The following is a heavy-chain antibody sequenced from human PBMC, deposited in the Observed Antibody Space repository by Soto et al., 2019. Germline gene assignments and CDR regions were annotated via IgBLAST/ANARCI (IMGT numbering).Heavy chain of an antibody. V-gene: IGHV3-30-3*01. CDR2: ISYDGSNK. CDR1: GFTFSSYG. Sequence: GGSLRLSCAASGFTFSSYGMHWVGQPPGKGLEWVAVISYDGSNKYYADSVKGRFTISRDNSKNTLYLQMNSLRAEDTAVYYCARDRGYCSGGSYCSYYGMDVWGQGTTVTVSS. D-gene: IGHD2-15*01. CDR3: ARDRGYCSGGSYCSYYGMDV. J-gene: IGHJ6*02.